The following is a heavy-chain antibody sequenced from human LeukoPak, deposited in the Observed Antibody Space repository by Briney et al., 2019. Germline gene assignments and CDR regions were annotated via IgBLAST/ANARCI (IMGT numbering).Heavy chain of an antibody. D-gene: IGHD4-11*01. CDR2: ISSSSSYI. Sequence: LGGSLRLSCAASGFTFSSYSMNWVRQAPGKGLEWVSSISSSSSYIYYADSVKGRFTISRDNAKNSLYLQMNSLRAEDTAVYYCASTPGPTVPFDYWGQGTLVTVFS. CDR3: ASTPGPTVPFDY. V-gene: IGHV3-21*01. J-gene: IGHJ4*02. CDR1: GFTFSSYS.